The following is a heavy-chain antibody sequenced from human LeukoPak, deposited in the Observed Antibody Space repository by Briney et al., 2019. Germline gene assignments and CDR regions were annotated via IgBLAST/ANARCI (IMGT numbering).Heavy chain of an antibody. D-gene: IGHD2-8*02. CDR3: ARRLLVGWFDP. J-gene: IGHJ5*02. CDR2: INPSGGST. V-gene: IGHV1-46*01. Sequence: ASVKVSCKASGYTFTSDYMHWVRQAPGQGLEWMGIINPSGGSTSYAQKFQGRVTMTRDTSTSTVYMELSSLRSEDTAVYYCARRLLVGWFDPWGQGTLVTVSS. CDR1: GYTFTSDY.